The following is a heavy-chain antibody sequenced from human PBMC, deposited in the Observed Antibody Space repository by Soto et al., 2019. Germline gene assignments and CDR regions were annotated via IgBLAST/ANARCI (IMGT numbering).Heavy chain of an antibody. V-gene: IGHV4-31*03. CDR1: GGSISSGDYY. CDR3: ARVVGSSLGPGHPPFFDY. D-gene: IGHD3-10*01. Sequence: QVQLQESGPGLVKPSQTLSLTCTVSGGSISSGDYYWSWIRQLPGKDLEWIAYIYYNGNTYYTPSVLCRASVSLVASWHLFFLNLNSVTAADTAVYYCARVVGSSLGPGHPPFFDYWGQGTLVTVSS. CDR2: IYYNGNT. J-gene: IGHJ4*02.